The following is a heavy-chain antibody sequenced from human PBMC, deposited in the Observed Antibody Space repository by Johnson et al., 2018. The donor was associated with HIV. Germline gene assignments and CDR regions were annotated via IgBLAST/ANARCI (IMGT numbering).Heavy chain of an antibody. CDR1: GFTFSSYW. Sequence: VQLVESGGGLVQPGGSLRLSCAASGFTFSSYWMSWVRQAPGKGLEWVSGISGSGDNTHYAESVKGRFTISRDNDKNSLFLQMKSLRVEDTAVYYCARDETYRRYALTAFDIWGQGTVVAVSS. CDR2: ISGSGDNT. D-gene: IGHD1-14*01. CDR3: ARDETYRRYALTAFDI. V-gene: IGHV3-23*04. J-gene: IGHJ3*02.